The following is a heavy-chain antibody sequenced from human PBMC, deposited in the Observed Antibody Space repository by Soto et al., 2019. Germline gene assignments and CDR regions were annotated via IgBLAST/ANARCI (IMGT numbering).Heavy chain of an antibody. CDR1: GFSFSVFG. CDR2: ISNDGSKR. Sequence: QVQLVESGGGVVQPGTSLRLSCVASGFSFSVFGMHWVRQFPGKGLEWVAVISNDGSKRYYIDSVEGRFTISRDDSKNTLYVQMDSLRVNYTAVYYCSKDKVPYFDYWSRQRWFDPWGHGTPVTVSS. J-gene: IGHJ5*02. D-gene: IGHD3-3*01. V-gene: IGHV3-30*18. CDR3: SKDKVPYFDYWSRQRWFDP.